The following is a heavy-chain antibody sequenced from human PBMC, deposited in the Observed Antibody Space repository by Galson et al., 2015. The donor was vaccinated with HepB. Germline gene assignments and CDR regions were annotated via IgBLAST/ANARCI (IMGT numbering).Heavy chain of an antibody. CDR1: GYTFTSYA. D-gene: IGHD6-19*01. CDR3: ARGLVAVAVRGGFDP. Sequence: SVKVSCKASGYTFTSYAMHWVRQAPGQRLEWMGWINAGNGNTKYSQKFQGRVTITRDTSASTAYMELSSLRSEDTAVYYCARGLVAVAVRGGFDPWGQGTLVTVSS. CDR2: INAGNGNT. V-gene: IGHV1-3*01. J-gene: IGHJ5*02.